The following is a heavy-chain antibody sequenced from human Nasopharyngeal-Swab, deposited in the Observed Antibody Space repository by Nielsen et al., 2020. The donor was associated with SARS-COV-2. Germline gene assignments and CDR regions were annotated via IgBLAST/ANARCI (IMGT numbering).Heavy chain of an antibody. V-gene: IGHV3-9*01. Sequence: SLKISCAASGFTFDDYAMHWVRQAPGKGLEWVSGISWNSGSIGYADSEKGRFTISRDNAKNSLYLQMNSLRAEDTALYYCAKDISSGWKPAYYFDYWGQGTLVTVSS. CDR3: AKDISSGWKPAYYFDY. CDR2: ISWNSGSI. D-gene: IGHD6-19*01. J-gene: IGHJ4*02. CDR1: GFTFDDYA.